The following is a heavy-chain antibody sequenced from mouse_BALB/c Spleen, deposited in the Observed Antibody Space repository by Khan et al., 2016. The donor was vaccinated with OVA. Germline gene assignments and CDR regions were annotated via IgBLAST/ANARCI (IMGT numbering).Heavy chain of an antibody. V-gene: IGHV1S81*02. CDR3: ARVITRDY. J-gene: IGHJ2*01. CDR1: GYTFTSYW. D-gene: IGHD6-1*01. Sequence: VQLQQSGAELVKPGASVKLSCKASGYTFTSYWMHWVKQRPGQGLEWIGEINPSNGRTNYNEKFKSKATLTVDKSSSTAYMQLSSPTSEDSAVYYCARVITRDYWGQDTTLTVSS. CDR2: INPSNGRT.